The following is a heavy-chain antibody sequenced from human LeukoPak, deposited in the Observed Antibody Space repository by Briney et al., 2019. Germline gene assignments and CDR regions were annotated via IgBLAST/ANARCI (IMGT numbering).Heavy chain of an antibody. CDR1: GYSFTSYW. D-gene: IGHD6-6*01. CDR3: ARLRSLYRSLSGHFDY. J-gene: IGHJ4*02. Sequence: GESLKISCKGSGYSFTSYWTGWVRQMPGKGLEWMGITYPGDSDTRYSPSFQGQVTISADKSINTAYLQWSSLKASDTAMYYCARLRSLYRSLSGHFDYWGQGTLVTVSS. CDR2: TYPGDSDT. V-gene: IGHV5-51*01.